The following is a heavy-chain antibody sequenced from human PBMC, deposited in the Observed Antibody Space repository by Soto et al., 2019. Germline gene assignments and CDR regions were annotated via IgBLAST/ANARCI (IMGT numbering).Heavy chain of an antibody. V-gene: IGHV3-21*01. Sequence: EVQLVESGGGLVKPGGSLRLSCAASGFTFSSYSMNWVRQAPGKGLEWVSSISSSSSYIYYADSVKGRFTISRDNAKNSLYLQMNSLRAEDTAVYYCAREHGLITGTISVGPKGSGFYYYYYGMDVWGQGTTVTVSS. D-gene: IGHD1-7*01. CDR3: AREHGLITGTISVGPKGSGFYYYYYGMDV. J-gene: IGHJ6*02. CDR2: ISSSSSYI. CDR1: GFTFSSYS.